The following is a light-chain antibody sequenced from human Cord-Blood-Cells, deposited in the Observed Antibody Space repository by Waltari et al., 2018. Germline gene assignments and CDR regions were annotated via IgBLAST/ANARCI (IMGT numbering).Light chain of an antibody. J-gene: IGLJ3*02. Sequence: QSALTQPASVSGSPGQSITISCTRTSSDVGGYNYVSWYQQHPGKAPQLMIYDVSNRPSGVSNRFSGSKSGNTASLTISGLQAEDEADYYCSSYTSSSTWVFGGGTKLTVL. CDR1: SSDVGGYNY. CDR2: DVS. CDR3: SSYTSSSTWV. V-gene: IGLV2-14*03.